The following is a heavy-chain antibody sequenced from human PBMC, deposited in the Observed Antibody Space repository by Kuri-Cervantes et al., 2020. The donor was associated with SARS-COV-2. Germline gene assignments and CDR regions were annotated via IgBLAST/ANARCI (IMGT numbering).Heavy chain of an antibody. J-gene: IGHJ3*02. CDR3: AVPAAMHSYTAHAFDI. V-gene: IGHV1-46*01. CDR2: INPSGGST. D-gene: IGHD2-2*01. CDR1: GYTFTSYY. Sequence: ASVKVSCKASGYTFTSYYMHWVRQAPGQGLEWMGIINPSGGSTSYAQKFQGRVTMTTDTSTSTAYMELMSPRSDDTAVYYCAVPAAMHSYTAHAFDIWGQGTMVTVSS.